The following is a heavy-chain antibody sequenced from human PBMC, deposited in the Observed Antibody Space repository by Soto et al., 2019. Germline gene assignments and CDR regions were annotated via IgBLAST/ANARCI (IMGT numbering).Heavy chain of an antibody. D-gene: IGHD3-10*02. CDR1: GGSISVYY. CDR2: IYNSGST. CDR3: ARVLSGVVDHHFDF. V-gene: IGHV4-59*01. Sequence: QVQLQESGPGLVKPWETLSLTCTVSGGSISVYYWSWIRQPPGKGLEWIGYIYNSGSTNSNPSLKSRVTISVDTSKNQFSLNLSSVTAADTAVYYCARVLSGVVDHHFDFWGQGTLVTVSS. J-gene: IGHJ4*02.